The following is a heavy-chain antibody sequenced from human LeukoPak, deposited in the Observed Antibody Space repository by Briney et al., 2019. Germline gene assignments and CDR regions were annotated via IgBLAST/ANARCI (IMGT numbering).Heavy chain of an antibody. V-gene: IGHV3-21*01. CDR2: ISSSSSYI. Sequence: PGGSLRLSCAASGFTFSSYSMNWVRQAPGKGLEWVSSISSSSSYIYYADSVKGRFTISRDNAKNPLYLQMNSLRAEDTAVYYCARDIVVVPAAIRGYYFDYWGQGTLVTVSS. D-gene: IGHD2-2*02. CDR1: GFTFSSYS. CDR3: ARDIVVVPAAIRGYYFDY. J-gene: IGHJ4*02.